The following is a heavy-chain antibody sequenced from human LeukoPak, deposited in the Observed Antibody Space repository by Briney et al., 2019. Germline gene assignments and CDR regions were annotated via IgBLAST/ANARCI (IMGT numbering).Heavy chain of an antibody. J-gene: IGHJ3*02. V-gene: IGHV3-30*03. CDR2: ISYDGSNK. CDR3: ARGLRRYDAFDI. CDR1: GFTFSSYG. Sequence: GGSLRLSCAASGFTFSSYGMHWVRQAPGKGLEWVAVISYDGSNKYYADSVKGRFTISRDNSKNTLYLQMNSLRAEDTAVYYCARGLRRYDAFDIWGQGTMVTVSS. D-gene: IGHD3-16*01.